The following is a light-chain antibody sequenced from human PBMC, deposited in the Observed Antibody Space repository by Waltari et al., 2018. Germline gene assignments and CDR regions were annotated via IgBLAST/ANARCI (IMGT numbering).Light chain of an antibody. V-gene: IGKV3-20*01. CDR1: RSVSLDH. Sequence: EYVLTQSPVTLSLSSGECATLSCRASRSVSLDHLDWYQQQPDRAPRLIIHGITSRATGIPDRFSGSGSGTDCTLTISGLGREDFAVYYCHQYGSSPQTFGQGTKVEVK. J-gene: IGKJ1*01. CDR3: HQYGSSPQT. CDR2: GIT.